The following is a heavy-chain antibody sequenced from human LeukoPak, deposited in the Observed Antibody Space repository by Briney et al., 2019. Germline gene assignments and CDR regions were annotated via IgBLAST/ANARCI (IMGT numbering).Heavy chain of an antibody. V-gene: IGHV3-74*01. J-gene: IGHJ5*01. CDR1: GFTLSTYW. CDR2: INSEGSST. Sequence: GGSLRLSCAASGFTLSTYWMHWVRQAQGKGLVWVSRINSEGSSTTYADSVKGRFTISRDNAKNILYLQMNSLRAEDTAVYHCARDPAPQGWFDSWGQGTLVTVSS. CDR3: ARDPAPQGWFDS.